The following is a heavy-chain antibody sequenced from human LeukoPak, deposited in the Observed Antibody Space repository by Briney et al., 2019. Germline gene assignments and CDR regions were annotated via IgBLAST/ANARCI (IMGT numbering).Heavy chain of an antibody. J-gene: IGHJ4*02. CDR2: IKSKIDGGTT. Sequence: GGSLRLSCAASGFTFSNAWMSWVRQAPGKVLEWVGRIKSKIDGGTTDYGAPVKGRFIISRDDSKNTLYLQMNSLKTEDTAVYFCATDGISEETATDYWGQGTLVTVSS. V-gene: IGHV3-15*01. CDR1: GFTFSNAW. CDR3: ATDGISEETATDY. D-gene: IGHD5-18*01.